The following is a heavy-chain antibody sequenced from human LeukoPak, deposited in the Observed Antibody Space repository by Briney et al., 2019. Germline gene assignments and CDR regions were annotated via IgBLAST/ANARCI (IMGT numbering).Heavy chain of an antibody. Sequence: EASVKVSCEASGYTFTSYGISWVRQAPGQGLEWMGWISAYNGNTNYAQKLQGRVTMTTDTSTSTAYMELRSLRSDDTAVYYCARVPYYDFWSGYLVDYWGQGTLVTVSS. CDR2: ISAYNGNT. J-gene: IGHJ4*02. CDR1: GYTFTSYG. CDR3: ARVPYYDFWSGYLVDY. D-gene: IGHD3-3*01. V-gene: IGHV1-18*01.